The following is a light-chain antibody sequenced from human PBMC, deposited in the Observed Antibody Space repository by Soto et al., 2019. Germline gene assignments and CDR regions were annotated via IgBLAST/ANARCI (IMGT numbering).Light chain of an antibody. CDR3: MQALQTLST. CDR2: EVS. CDR1: QSLLHITGETF. V-gene: IGKV2-29*03. J-gene: IGKJ1*01. Sequence: DVVMTQTPLSLSVAPGQPASISCKSSQSLLHITGETFLFWYLQKPGQSPQLLIYEVSTRVSGVPDRFSGSGSGTDFTLEISRVETDDVGVYYCMQALQTLSTFGQGTKVYIK.